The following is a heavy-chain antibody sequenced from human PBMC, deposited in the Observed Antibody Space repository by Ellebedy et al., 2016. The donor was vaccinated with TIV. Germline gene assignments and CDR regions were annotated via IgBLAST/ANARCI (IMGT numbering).Heavy chain of an antibody. D-gene: IGHD2-2*01. CDR1: GFTVNSNY. CDR2: TYTDGRT. V-gene: IGHV3-53*01. J-gene: IGHJ6*02. CDR3: ARVMGRTSSYGMDV. Sequence: PGGSLRLSCAASGFTVNSNYVSWVRLAPGRGLEWVSVTYTDGRTYYADSVKVRFTVARDNSKNTLHLQMNSLRAEDTAISYCARVMGRTSSYGMDVWGQGTTVAVSS.